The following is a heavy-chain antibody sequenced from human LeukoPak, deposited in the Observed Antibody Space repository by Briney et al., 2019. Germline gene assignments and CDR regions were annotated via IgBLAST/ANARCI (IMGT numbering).Heavy chain of an antibody. Sequence: GGSLRLSCAASGFTFSSYGMHWVRQAPGKGLEWVAVIWYDGSNKYYADSVKGRFTISRDNSKNTLYLQMNSLRAEDTAVYYCAKASSGWSRGAFDIWSQGTMVTVSS. CDR1: GFTFSSYG. J-gene: IGHJ3*02. V-gene: IGHV3-33*06. CDR3: AKASSGWSRGAFDI. D-gene: IGHD6-19*01. CDR2: IWYDGSNK.